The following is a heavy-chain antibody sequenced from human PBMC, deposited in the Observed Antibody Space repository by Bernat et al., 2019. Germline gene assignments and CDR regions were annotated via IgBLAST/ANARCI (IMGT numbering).Heavy chain of an antibody. V-gene: IGHV3-30-3*01. J-gene: IGHJ2*01. D-gene: IGHD3-22*01. CDR3: ARDRSSGYYYAQDWYFDL. Sequence: QVQLVESGGGVAQPGRSLRLSCAASGFTFSSYAMHWVRQTPGKGLEWVAVISYDGSNKYCADSVKGRFTISRDNSKNTLYLQMNSLRAEDTAVYYCARDRSSGYYYAQDWYFDLWGRGTLVTVSS. CDR2: ISYDGSNK. CDR1: GFTFSSYA.